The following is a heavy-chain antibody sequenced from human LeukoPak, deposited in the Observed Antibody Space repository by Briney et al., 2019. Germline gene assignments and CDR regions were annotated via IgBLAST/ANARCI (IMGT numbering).Heavy chain of an antibody. V-gene: IGHV1-3*01. CDR2: INAGNGNT. CDR1: GYTFTSYD. CDR3: ARGGIAVAGISY. D-gene: IGHD6-19*01. Sequence: ASVKVSCKASGYTFTSYDINWVRQATGQRLEWMGWINAGNGNTKYSQKFQGRVTITRDTSASTAYMELSSLRSEDTAVYYCARGGIAVAGISYWGQGTLVTVSS. J-gene: IGHJ4*02.